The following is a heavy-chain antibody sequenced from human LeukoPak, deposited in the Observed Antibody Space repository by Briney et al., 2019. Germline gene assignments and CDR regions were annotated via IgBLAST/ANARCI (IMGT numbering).Heavy chain of an antibody. V-gene: IGHV3-53*01. J-gene: IGHJ6*02. D-gene: IGHD2/OR15-2a*01. CDR3: ARGYFNYYYYYGMDV. Sequence: PGGSLRLSCAASGFTFSSYAMHWVRQAPGKGLEWVSVIYSGGSTYYADSVKGRFTISRDNSKNTLYLQMNSLRAEDTAVYYCARGYFNYYYYYGMDVWGQGTTVTVSS. CDR1: GFTFSSYA. CDR2: IYSGGST.